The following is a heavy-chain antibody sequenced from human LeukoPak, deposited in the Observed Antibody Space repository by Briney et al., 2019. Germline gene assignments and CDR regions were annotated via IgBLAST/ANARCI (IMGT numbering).Heavy chain of an antibody. J-gene: IGHJ4*02. V-gene: IGHV3-43D*03. CDR1: GFTFDDYA. CDR3: AKDLSGSPDY. D-gene: IGHD1-26*01. Sequence: PGGSLRLSCAASGFTFDDYAMHWVRQAPGKGLEWVSLISWDGGSTYYADSVKGRFTISRDNSKNSLYLQMNSLRAEDSALYCCAKDLSGSPDYWGQGTLVTVSS. CDR2: ISWDGGST.